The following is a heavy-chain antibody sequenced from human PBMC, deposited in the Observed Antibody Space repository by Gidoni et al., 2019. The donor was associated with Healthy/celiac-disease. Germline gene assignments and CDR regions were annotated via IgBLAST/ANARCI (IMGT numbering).Heavy chain of an antibody. V-gene: IGHV2-70*01. CDR1: AFPLGTSGMC. D-gene: IGHD6-13*01. CDR2: IDWDDDK. Sequence: VTLRNSPPALVKPTQTLTLTCTFSAFPLGTSGMCVSWIRQPPGKALEWLALIDWDDDKYYSTSLKTRLTISKDTSKNQVVLTMTNMDPVDTATYYCARTLGYSSSWYFDYWGQGTLVTVSS. CDR3: ARTLGYSSSWYFDY. J-gene: IGHJ4*02.